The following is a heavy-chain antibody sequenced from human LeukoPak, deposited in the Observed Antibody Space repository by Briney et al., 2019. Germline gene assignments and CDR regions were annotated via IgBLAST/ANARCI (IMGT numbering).Heavy chain of an antibody. CDR3: AKDIYEDSSSWFSHTPLN. D-gene: IGHD6-13*01. Sequence: GGSLRFSCAASGFTFDDYAMHWVRLAPGKGLEWVSLISGDGGSTYYADSVKGRFTISRDNSKNSLYLQMNSLRTEDTALYYCAKDIYEDSSSWFSHTPLNWGQGTLVTVSS. CDR2: ISGDGGST. J-gene: IGHJ4*02. V-gene: IGHV3-43*02. CDR1: GFTFDDYA.